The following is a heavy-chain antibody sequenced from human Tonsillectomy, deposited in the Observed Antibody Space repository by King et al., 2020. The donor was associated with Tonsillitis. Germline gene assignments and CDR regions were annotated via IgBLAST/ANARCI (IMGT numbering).Heavy chain of an antibody. Sequence: VQLVESGGGVVQPGGSLRLSCEASGFSFSNFGMHWVRQAPGKGLEWVAFIRYDGNNEYYTDSVKGRFTISRDNSKNTLYLQMNSLRVEDTAVYHCVKGHSSGSLAWGQGTLVSVS. J-gene: IGHJ4*02. D-gene: IGHD3-22*01. V-gene: IGHV3-30*02. CDR3: VKGHSSGSLA. CDR1: GFSFSNFG. CDR2: IRYDGNNE.